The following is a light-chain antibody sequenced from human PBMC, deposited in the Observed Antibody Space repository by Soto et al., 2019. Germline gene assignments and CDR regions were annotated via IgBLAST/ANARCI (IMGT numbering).Light chain of an antibody. J-gene: IGLJ3*02. CDR2: DVR. V-gene: IGLV2-14*03. CDR1: SSDVGGYDY. Sequence: QSALTQPASVSGSPGQSITISCTGTSSDVGGYDYVSWYQHHPGKVPKIMIYDVRNRPSGVSNRFSGSKSGNTASLTISGLQAEDEADYYCSSYTSRSTRVFGGGTKLTVL. CDR3: SSYTSRSTRV.